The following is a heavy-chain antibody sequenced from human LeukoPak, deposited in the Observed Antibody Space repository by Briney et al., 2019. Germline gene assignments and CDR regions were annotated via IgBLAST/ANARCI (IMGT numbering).Heavy chain of an antibody. D-gene: IGHD6-13*01. Sequence: PGGSLRLSCAASTCTFGNYWMSWVRQAPGKGLEWVANIKEDGSEEYYVDSVKGRFTISRDNTKNSLYLQMNSLRAEDTAVYYCARDPAAWDYWGQGTLVTVSS. CDR2: IKEDGSEE. V-gene: IGHV3-7*01. CDR3: ARDPAAWDY. CDR1: TCTFGNYW. J-gene: IGHJ4*02.